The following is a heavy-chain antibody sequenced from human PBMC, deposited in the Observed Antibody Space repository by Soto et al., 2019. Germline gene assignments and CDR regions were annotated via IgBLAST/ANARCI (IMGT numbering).Heavy chain of an antibody. CDR2: ITPMFGTA. D-gene: IGHD6-19*01. CDR1: GGTFSRYA. J-gene: IGHJ2*01. CDR3: AQTLGLAVAVPGRFDL. Sequence: QVQLVQSGAEVKKYGSSVKVSCKASGGTFSRYAISWVRQAPGQGLEWMGGITPMFGTANYAQKFQGRVTITADKSTSTAYMELSSLRSDDTAVYYCAQTLGLAVAVPGRFDLWGRGTLVTVSS. V-gene: IGHV1-69*14.